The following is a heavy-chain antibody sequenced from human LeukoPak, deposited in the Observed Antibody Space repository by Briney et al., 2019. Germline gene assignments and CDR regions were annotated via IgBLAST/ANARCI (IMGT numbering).Heavy chain of an antibody. Sequence: ETGGSLTLSCAASEFSFSSYDMSWVRQTLEKGLEWVSSISGDDVTFYADSVKGRFIISRDKSNNTLYLQMNSLRTDDTAIYYCAKGPNFGSWRAVHYWGQGSLVTVSS. J-gene: IGHJ4*02. CDR1: EFSFSSYD. D-gene: IGHD3-10*01. V-gene: IGHV3-23*01. CDR2: ISGDDVT. CDR3: AKGPNFGSWRAVHY.